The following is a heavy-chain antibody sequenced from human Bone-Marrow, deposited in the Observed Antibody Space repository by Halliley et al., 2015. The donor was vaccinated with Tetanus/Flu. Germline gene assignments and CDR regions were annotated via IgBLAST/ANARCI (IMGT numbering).Heavy chain of an antibody. D-gene: IGHD3-22*01. Sequence: GLVKPSETLSLTCSVSGASVWSDSSFWTWIRQAPGKGLEWIGYIYYSGSASYNPSLKGRVAISVDMYRHQFSLTLNSVTAADAAVYYCAREGSFYENLYGMDVWGQGTTVSVSS. CDR2: IYYSGSA. V-gene: IGHV4-61*01. CDR3: AREGSFYENLYGMDV. J-gene: IGHJ6*02. CDR1: GASVWSDSSF.